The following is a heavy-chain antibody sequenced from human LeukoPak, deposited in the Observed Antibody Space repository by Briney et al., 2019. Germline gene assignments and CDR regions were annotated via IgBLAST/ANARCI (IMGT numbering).Heavy chain of an antibody. Sequence: PSETLSLTCTVSGGSISSGSYYRSWIRQPAGKGLEWIGRIYTSGSTNYNPSLKSRVTISVDTSKNQFSLKLSSVTAADTAAYYCARDFRGYSYGARLKNWFDPWGQGTLVTVSS. CDR1: GGSISSGSYY. J-gene: IGHJ5*02. CDR3: ARDFRGYSYGARLKNWFDP. V-gene: IGHV4-61*02. D-gene: IGHD5-18*01. CDR2: IYTSGST.